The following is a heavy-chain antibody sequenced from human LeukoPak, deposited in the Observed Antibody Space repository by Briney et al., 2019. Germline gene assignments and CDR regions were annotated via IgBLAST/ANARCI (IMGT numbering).Heavy chain of an antibody. J-gene: IGHJ6*02. CDR2: IYTSGST. D-gene: IGHD6-6*01. V-gene: IGHV4-4*07. CDR1: GGSISSYY. Sequence: SETLSLTYTVPGGSISSYYWSWIRQPAGKGLEWIGRIYTSGSTNYNPSLKSRVTMSVDTSKDQFSLKLSSVTAADTAVYYCARSSSYYYYGMDVWGQGTTVTVSS. CDR3: ARSSSYYYYGMDV.